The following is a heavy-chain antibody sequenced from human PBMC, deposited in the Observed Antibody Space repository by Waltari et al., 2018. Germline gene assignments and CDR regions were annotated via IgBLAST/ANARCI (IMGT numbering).Heavy chain of an antibody. V-gene: IGHV1-2*02. CDR1: GYTFTGYY. CDR2: INPNSGGT. J-gene: IGHJ5*02. Sequence: QVQLVQSGAEVKKPGASVKVSCKASGYTFTGYYMHWVRQAPGQGLEWMGWINPNSGGTNYAQKFQGRGTMTRNTSISTAYMVLSRLRSDDTAVYYCARESPYYYDSSGYYNWCDPWGQGTLVTVSS. D-gene: IGHD3-22*01. CDR3: ARESPYYYDSSGYYNWCDP.